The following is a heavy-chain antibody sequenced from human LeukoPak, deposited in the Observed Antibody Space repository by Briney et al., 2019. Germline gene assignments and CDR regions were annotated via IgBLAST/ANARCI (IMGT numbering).Heavy chain of an antibody. CDR1: GGSIYSYY. CDR2: IYNSGST. D-gene: IGHD2-2*01. Sequence: NPSETLSLTCSVSGGSIYSYYWSWIRRPPGKGLEGIGYIYNSGSTNYNLSLKSRVTISVDTSKNQVSLKLSSVTAADTAVYYCARFQSSSSWDYYYGLDVWGQGTTVTVSS. CDR3: ARFQSSSSWDYYYGLDV. J-gene: IGHJ6*02. V-gene: IGHV4-59*01.